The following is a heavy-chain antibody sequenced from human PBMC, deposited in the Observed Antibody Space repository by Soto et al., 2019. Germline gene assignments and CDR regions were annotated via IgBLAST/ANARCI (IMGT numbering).Heavy chain of an antibody. CDR3: ARMYSSGSGWFHP. CDR1: GYFIGAGGYY. CDR2: FYSSGSI. J-gene: IGHJ5*02. Sequence: SETLSLTCFVSGYFIGAGGYYWSWIRHHPGKGLEWIGSFYSSGSIIYNPSLRSRVSITGDMSTNQFSRSLTSVTAADTARYYCARMYSSGSGWFHPWGQGTLVTVSS. V-gene: IGHV4-31*03. D-gene: IGHD6-19*01.